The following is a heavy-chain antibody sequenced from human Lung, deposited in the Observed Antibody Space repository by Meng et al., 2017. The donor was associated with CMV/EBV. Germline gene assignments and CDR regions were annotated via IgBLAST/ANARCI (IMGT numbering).Heavy chain of an antibody. D-gene: IGHD3-3*01. J-gene: IGHJ6*02. V-gene: IGHV1-69*10. CDR3: ERDFKARRGIFGTVSGGYYGMDV. CDR1: GGTFDNYA. Sequence: SVXVSXKAPGGTFDNYAISWVRQAPGQGLGWVGGIIPILSMATYPQRFQGRVTITADKSTTKAYKELSSLRSEDTALYYCERDFKARRGIFGTVSGGYYGMDVXGQGXTVTVSS. CDR2: IIPILSMA.